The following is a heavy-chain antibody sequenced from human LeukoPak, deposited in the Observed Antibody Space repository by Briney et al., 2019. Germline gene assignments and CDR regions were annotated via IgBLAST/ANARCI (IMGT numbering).Heavy chain of an antibody. CDR2: ISHDGSDN. J-gene: IGHJ4*02. D-gene: IGHD3-10*01. V-gene: IGHV3-30*18. CDR1: GFTFSSYG. Sequence: QPGRSLRLSCAASGFTFSSYGMHWVRQAPGKGLEWVAVISHDGSDNHYADSVKGRFTISRDNSKNTVCLQMSSLRPEDTAVYFCAKELYFGSGSYPDYWGQGTLVRVSS. CDR3: AKELYFGSGSYPDY.